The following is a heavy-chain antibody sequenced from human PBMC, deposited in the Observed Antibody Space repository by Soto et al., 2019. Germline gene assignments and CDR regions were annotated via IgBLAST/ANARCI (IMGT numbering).Heavy chain of an antibody. CDR1: GFTFSSYA. J-gene: IGHJ4*02. Sequence: GGSLRLSCAASGFTFSSYAMSWVRQAPGKGLEWVSAISGSGGSTYYAGSVKGRFTISRDNSKNTLYLQMNSLRAEDTAVYYCAKARTHSRPNYDFWSGYVYWGQGTLVTVSS. CDR2: ISGSGGST. D-gene: IGHD3-3*01. CDR3: AKARTHSRPNYDFWSGYVY. V-gene: IGHV3-23*01.